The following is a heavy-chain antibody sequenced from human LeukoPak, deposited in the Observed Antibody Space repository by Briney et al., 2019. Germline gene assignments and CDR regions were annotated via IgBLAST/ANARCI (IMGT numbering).Heavy chain of an antibody. D-gene: IGHD3-22*01. V-gene: IGHV1-18*01. J-gene: IGHJ6*02. CDR2: ISAYNGNT. CDR3: ARDVRYYYDSSGYPYYYYYGMDV. CDR1: GYTFTSYG. Sequence: ASVNVSCKASGYTFTSYGISWVRQAPGQGLEWMGRISAYNGNTNYAQKLQGRVTMTTDTSTSTAYMELRSLRSDDTAVYYCARDVRYYYDSSGYPYYYYYGMDVWGQGTTVTVSS.